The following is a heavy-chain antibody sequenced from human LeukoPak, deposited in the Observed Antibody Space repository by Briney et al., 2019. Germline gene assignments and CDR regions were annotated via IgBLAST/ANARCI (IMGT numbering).Heavy chain of an antibody. D-gene: IGHD2-2*01. Sequence: GGSLRLSCAASGFTFSDYYMTWVRQAPGKGLEWVSGISGSGGSTYYADSVKGRFTISRDNAKNSLYLQMNSLRAEDTAVYYCARDKGVRVVPAAIGDAFDIWGQGTMATVSS. J-gene: IGHJ3*02. CDR2: ISGSGGST. CDR1: GFTFSDYY. CDR3: ARDKGVRVVPAAIGDAFDI. V-gene: IGHV3-11*04.